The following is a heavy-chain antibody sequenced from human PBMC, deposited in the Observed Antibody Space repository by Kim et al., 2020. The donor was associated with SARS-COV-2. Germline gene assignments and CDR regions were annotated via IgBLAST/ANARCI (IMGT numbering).Heavy chain of an antibody. CDR3: ARRIRLPAAILDAFDI. Sequence: FQGQVTISADKSISTAYLQWSSLKASDTAMYYCARRIRLPAAILDAFDIWGQGTMVTVSS. V-gene: IGHV5-51*01. J-gene: IGHJ3*02. D-gene: IGHD2-2*01.